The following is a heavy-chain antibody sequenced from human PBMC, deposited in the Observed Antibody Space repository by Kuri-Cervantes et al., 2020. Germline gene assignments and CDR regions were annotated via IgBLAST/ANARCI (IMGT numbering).Heavy chain of an antibody. J-gene: IGHJ4*02. Sequence: GESLKFSCAASGFTFSSYWMSWVRQAPGKGLEWVANIKQDGSEKYYVDSVKGRFTISRDNSKNTLYLQMNSPRAEDTAVYYCARVGSDFWSISDYWGQGTLVTVSS. CDR3: ARVGSDFWSISDY. D-gene: IGHD3-3*01. CDR2: IKQDGSEK. CDR1: GFTFSSYW. V-gene: IGHV3-7*03.